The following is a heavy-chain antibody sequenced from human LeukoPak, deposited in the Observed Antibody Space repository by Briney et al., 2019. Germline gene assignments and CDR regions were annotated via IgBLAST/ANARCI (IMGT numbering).Heavy chain of an antibody. CDR2: IRTDGVTT. D-gene: IGHD5-24*01. CDR3: VKDDGWVQYAN. CDR1: GFIFSHHG. Sequence: GGSLRLSCAASGFIFSHHGMNWVRQAPGKGLEWVSGIRTDGVTTYYADSVKGRFIISRDNSKNTVYLQMNSLSAEDAAVYYCVKDDGWVQYANWGQGTLVTVSS. J-gene: IGHJ4*02. V-gene: IGHV3-23*01.